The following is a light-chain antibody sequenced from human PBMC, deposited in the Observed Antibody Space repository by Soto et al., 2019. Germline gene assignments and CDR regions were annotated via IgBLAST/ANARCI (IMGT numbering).Light chain of an antibody. CDR3: HQYGSAPYT. Sequence: EIVLTQSPGTLSLSPGERATLSCRASQSVSSSYFAWYQQKPGQAPRLLIYVASSRATGIPDRFSGSGSGXXXXLTISRLEPEDFAVYYCHQYGSAPYTFGQGSKLEIK. J-gene: IGKJ2*01. CDR1: QSVSSSY. CDR2: VAS. V-gene: IGKV3-20*01.